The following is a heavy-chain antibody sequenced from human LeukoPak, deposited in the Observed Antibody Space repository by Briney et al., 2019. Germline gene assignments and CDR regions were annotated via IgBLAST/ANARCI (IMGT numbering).Heavy chain of an antibody. D-gene: IGHD3/OR15-3a*01. Sequence: ASVKVSCKASGYTFTDYGINWVRQAPGQGPEWMGWISTLYGNKNFAQKFQGRVTMTSDTSTSTAYLELRSLRSDDTAVYYCARDQAPWTHDAFDIWGQGTMVTVSS. CDR1: GYTFTDYG. CDR3: ARDQAPWTHDAFDI. V-gene: IGHV1-18*01. J-gene: IGHJ3*02. CDR2: ISTLYGNK.